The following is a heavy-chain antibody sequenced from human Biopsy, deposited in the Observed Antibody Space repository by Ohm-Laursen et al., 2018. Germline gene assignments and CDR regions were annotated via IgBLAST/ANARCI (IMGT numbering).Heavy chain of an antibody. CDR2: VYYSGST. Sequence: SDTLSLTCSVSGGSISSYYWTWIRQPPGKGLEWIGDVYYSGSTNRNPSLKSQVTILVDTSKNRFSLKLNSVTAADTAVYYCGRREVVITHDAFDTWGQGTMVTVSS. CDR3: GRREVVITHDAFDT. D-gene: IGHD3-22*01. V-gene: IGHV4-59*08. J-gene: IGHJ3*02. CDR1: GGSISSYY.